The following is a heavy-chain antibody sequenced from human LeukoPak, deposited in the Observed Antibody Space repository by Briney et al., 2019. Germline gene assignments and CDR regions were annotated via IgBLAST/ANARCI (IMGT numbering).Heavy chain of an antibody. J-gene: IGHJ4*02. V-gene: IGHV4-61*02. D-gene: IGHD3-16*01. CDR1: GGSISSGSYY. Sequence: SQTLSLTCTVSGGSISSGSYYWSWIRQPAGKGLEWIGRIYTSGSTYYNPSLKSRVAISVDTSKNQFSLKLSSVTAADTAVYYCARHEGEFGVEHWGQGTLVTVSS. CDR3: ARHEGEFGVEH. CDR2: IYTSGST.